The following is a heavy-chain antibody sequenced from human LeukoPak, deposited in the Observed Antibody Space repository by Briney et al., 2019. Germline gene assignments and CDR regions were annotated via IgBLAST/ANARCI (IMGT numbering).Heavy chain of an antibody. D-gene: IGHD6-19*01. J-gene: IGHJ4*02. Sequence: GGSLRLSCAASGFTFSSYWMHWVRQAPGKGLEWVAVIWYDGSNKYYAESVKGRFTISRDNSKNTLFLQMNSLRADDTAVYYCARTIAVAGPYYFDYWGQGTLVTVSS. CDR2: IWYDGSNK. V-gene: IGHV3-33*08. CDR3: ARTIAVAGPYYFDY. CDR1: GFTFSSYW.